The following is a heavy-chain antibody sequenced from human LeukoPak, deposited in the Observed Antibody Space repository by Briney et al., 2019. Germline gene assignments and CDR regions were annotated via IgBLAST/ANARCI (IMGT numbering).Heavy chain of an antibody. CDR1: GGSFSGYY. Sequence: SETLSLTCAVYGGSFSGYYWSWIRQPPGKGLEWIGEINHSGSTNYNPSLKSRVTISVDTSKNQFSLKLSSVTAADTAVYYCARAEYYDFWSGYSHFDYWGQGTLVTVSS. D-gene: IGHD3-3*01. V-gene: IGHV4-34*01. CDR2: INHSGST. J-gene: IGHJ4*02. CDR3: ARAEYYDFWSGYSHFDY.